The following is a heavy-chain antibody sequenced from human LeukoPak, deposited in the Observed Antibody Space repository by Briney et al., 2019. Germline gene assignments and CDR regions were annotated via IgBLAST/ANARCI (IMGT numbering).Heavy chain of an antibody. CDR2: INSGGTTK. J-gene: IGHJ4*02. Sequence: GGSLRLSCEASGYTFSNHEMNWVRQAPGKGLEWLSYINSGGTTKYYADSVKGRFTTSRDNAKNSLFLHMNSLRADDTAVYYCARDRPRSDSYYVFDYWGQGNLVIVSS. D-gene: IGHD3-10*01. CDR1: GYTFSNHE. V-gene: IGHV3-48*03. CDR3: ARDRPRSDSYYVFDY.